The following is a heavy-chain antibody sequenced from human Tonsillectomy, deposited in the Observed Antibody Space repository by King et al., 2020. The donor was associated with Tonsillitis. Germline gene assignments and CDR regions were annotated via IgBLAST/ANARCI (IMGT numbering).Heavy chain of an antibody. CDR3: AKDTYSGXGNLGAFDI. CDR2: ISWNSGSI. J-gene: IGHJ3*02. D-gene: IGHD5-12*01. Sequence: VQLVESGGGLVQPGRSLRLSCAASGFTFDDYAMHWVRQAPGKGLEWVSGISWNSGSIGYADSVKGRFTIXRDNAKNSLXLQMNSLRAEDTALYYCAKDTYSGXGNLGAFDIWGQXTMVTVSS. V-gene: IGHV3-9*01. CDR1: GFTFDDYA.